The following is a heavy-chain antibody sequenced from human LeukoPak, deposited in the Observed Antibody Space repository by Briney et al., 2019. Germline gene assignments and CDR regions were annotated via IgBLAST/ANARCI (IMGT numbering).Heavy chain of an antibody. J-gene: IGHJ3*02. CDR3: AGTITLWAFDI. V-gene: IGHV3-7*01. CDR2: IKQDGSEK. Sequence: GGSLRLSCAASGFTFTSYWMSWVRQAPGKGLEWVANIKQDGSEKYYVDSVKGRFTISRDNAKNSLYLQMNSLRAEDTAVYYCAGTITLWAFDIWGQGTMVTVSS. CDR1: GFTFTSYW. D-gene: IGHD5-24*01.